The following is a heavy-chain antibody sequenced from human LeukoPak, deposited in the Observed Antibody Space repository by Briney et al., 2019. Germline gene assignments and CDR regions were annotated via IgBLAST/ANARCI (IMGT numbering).Heavy chain of an antibody. CDR2: IFHSGST. J-gene: IGHJ4*02. CDR1: GGSISSSNW. D-gene: IGHD1-26*01. Sequence: SETLSLTCAVSGGSISSSNWWSWVRQPPGKGLEWIGEIFHSGSTNYNPSLKSRVIISVDKSKNQFSLKLSSVTAADSAVYYCARTNSGSYFSRLDFDYWGQGTLVTVSS. CDR3: ARTNSGSYFSRLDFDY. V-gene: IGHV4-4*02.